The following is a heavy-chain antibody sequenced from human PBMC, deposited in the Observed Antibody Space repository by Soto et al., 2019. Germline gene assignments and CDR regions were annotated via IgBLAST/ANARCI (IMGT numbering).Heavy chain of an antibody. Sequence: SETLSLTCAVSGVSISSGNWWTWVRQTPQRGLEYIGEIFHDGTANYYPSFERRVAISVDTSKNQFSLKLTSVTAADPAIYFCARLVYDTRLNYMYFDFWGQGALVTVSS. CDR2: IFHDGTA. CDR3: ARLVYDTRLNYMYFDF. D-gene: IGHD3-10*01. J-gene: IGHJ4*02. CDR1: GVSISSGNW. V-gene: IGHV4-4*02.